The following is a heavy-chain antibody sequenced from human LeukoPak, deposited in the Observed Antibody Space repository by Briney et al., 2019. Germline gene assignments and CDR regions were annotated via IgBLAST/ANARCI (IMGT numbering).Heavy chain of an antibody. J-gene: IGHJ4*02. Sequence: GGSLRLSCAASGFIFNSYIMNWVRQAPGKGLEWVSSISSSSTYKHYADSVKGRFTVSRDNAKNTLYLQVNNLRAEDTAVYYCARGPNSNWSGLDFWGQGTLLTVSS. V-gene: IGHV3-21*01. CDR3: ARGPNSNWSGLDF. CDR1: GFIFNSYI. D-gene: IGHD6-6*01. CDR2: ISSSSTYK.